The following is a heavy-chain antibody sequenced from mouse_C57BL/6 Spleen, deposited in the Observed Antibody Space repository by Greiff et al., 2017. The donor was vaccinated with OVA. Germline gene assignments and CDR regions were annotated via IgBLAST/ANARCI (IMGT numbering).Heavy chain of an antibody. CDR3: ASYSNYENYAMDY. J-gene: IGHJ4*01. V-gene: IGHV1-22*01. D-gene: IGHD2-5*01. CDR1: GYTFTDYN. Sequence: VQLQQSGPELVKPGASVKMSCKASGYTFTDYNMHWVKQSHGKSLEWIGYINPNNGGTSYNQKFKGKATLTVNKSSSTAYMELRSLTSEDSAVYYCASYSNYENYAMDYWGQGTSVTVSS. CDR2: INPNNGGT.